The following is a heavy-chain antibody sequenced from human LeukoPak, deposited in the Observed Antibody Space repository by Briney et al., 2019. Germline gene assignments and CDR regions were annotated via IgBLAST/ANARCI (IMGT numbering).Heavy chain of an antibody. V-gene: IGHV4-61*01. J-gene: IGHJ4*02. Sequence: SETLSLPCTVSGGFLSSSNYYWGWVRQPPGEGLVWHGYLYYRGNTNYNPSLKSRVTISVDTSKNQFSLKLSSVTAADTAVYYCATGVHGIAAAGDYYFDYWGQGTLVTVSS. CDR2: LYYRGNT. CDR3: ATGVHGIAAAGDYYFDY. CDR1: GGFLSSSNYY. D-gene: IGHD6-13*01.